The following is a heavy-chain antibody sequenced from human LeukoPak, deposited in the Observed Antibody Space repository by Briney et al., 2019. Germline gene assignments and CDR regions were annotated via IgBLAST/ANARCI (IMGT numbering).Heavy chain of an antibody. CDR3: ARDLVLGLRCCGGDCYSDY. CDR2: ISSSSYI. J-gene: IGHJ4*02. V-gene: IGHV3-21*01. D-gene: IGHD2-21*02. CDR1: GFTFSSYS. Sequence: GGSLRLSCAASGFTFSSYSMNWVRQAPGKGLEWVSSISSSSYIYYADSVKGRFTISRDNAKNSLYLQMNSLRAEDTAVYYCARDLVLGLRCCGGDCYSDYWGQGTLVTVSS.